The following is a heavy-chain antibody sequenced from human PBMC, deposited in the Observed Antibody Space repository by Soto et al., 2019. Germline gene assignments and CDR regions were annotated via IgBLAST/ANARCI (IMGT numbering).Heavy chain of an antibody. CDR1: GFTFSSSW. D-gene: IGHD3-10*01. CDR3: ASDYRVRGRDSNWFDP. V-gene: IGHV3-74*01. J-gene: IGHJ5*02. Sequence: PGGSLRLSCAASGFTFSSSWMHLVSQALGKGLVWVSRINSDVSSTRYVDSVKGRFTISRDNGKNTLYLQLNCLRAEDTAVYYCASDYRVRGRDSNWFDPWGQGTLVTVSS. CDR2: INSDVSST.